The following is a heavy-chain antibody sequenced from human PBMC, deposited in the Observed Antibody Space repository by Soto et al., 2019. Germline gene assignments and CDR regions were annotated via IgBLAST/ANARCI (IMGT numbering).Heavy chain of an antibody. CDR3: TRDLGPQQLWDYYYYGMEV. CDR1: GFTFGDYA. V-gene: IGHV3-49*03. CDR2: IRSKAYGGTT. Sequence: PGGSLRLSCTASGFTFGDYAMSWFRQAPGKGLEWVGFIRSKAYGGTTEYAASVKGRFTISRDDSKSIAYLQMNSLKTEDTAVYYCTRDLGPQQLWDYYYYGMEVWGQGTTVTVSS. D-gene: IGHD6-13*01. J-gene: IGHJ6*02.